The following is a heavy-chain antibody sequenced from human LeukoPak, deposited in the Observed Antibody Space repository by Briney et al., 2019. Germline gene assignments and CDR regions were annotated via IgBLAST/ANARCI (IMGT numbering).Heavy chain of an antibody. Sequence: SETLSLTCAVYGESFSGYYWSWIRQPPGRGLEWIGEINHSGSTSYSASLKSRVTISVDTSKNQFSLKLNSVTAADTAVYYCARGDIAAGGGPFDYWGQGTLVTVSS. CDR2: INHSGST. D-gene: IGHD6-13*01. CDR1: GESFSGYY. V-gene: IGHV4-34*01. J-gene: IGHJ4*02. CDR3: ARGDIAAGGGPFDY.